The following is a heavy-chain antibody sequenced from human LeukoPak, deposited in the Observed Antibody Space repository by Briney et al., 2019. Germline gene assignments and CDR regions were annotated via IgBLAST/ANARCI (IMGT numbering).Heavy chain of an antibody. V-gene: IGHV3-23*01. J-gene: IGHJ5*02. CDR3: ARDLDSSGYYYGWFDP. Sequence: GGSLRLSCAASGFTFNNYAMSWVRQAPGKGLEWVSTISGSGGGTYYADSVKGRFTISRDNAKNSLYLQMNSLRAEDTAVYYCARDLDSSGYYYGWFDPWGQGTLVTVSS. D-gene: IGHD3-22*01. CDR1: GFTFNNYA. CDR2: ISGSGGGT.